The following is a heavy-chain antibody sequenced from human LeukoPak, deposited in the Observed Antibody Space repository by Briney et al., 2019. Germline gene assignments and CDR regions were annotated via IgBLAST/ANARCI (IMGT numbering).Heavy chain of an antibody. D-gene: IGHD6-13*01. CDR1: GYTLTGYY. CDR3: ARGLARKGGIAAVWVWFDP. CDR2: TNPNSGDA. Sequence: ASVKVSCKAFGYTLTGYYMHWVRQAPGQGIEWMGWTNPNSGDAKYAQKFQGRVTMTRDTSISTTYMELRRLTSDDTAVYYCARGLARKGGIAAVWVWFDPWGQGTLVTVSS. V-gene: IGHV1-2*02. J-gene: IGHJ5*02.